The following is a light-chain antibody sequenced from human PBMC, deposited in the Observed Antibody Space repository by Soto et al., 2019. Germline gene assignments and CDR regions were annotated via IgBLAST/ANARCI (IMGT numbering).Light chain of an antibody. CDR1: QSVSSTF. Sequence: EIVLTQSPGTLSLSPGERATLSCRASQSVSSTFLAWYQQKLGQAPRLLIYGVSSRATGIPDRFSGSGSGTDFTLTISRLEAEDFAVYYCQQYGSSPITFGQGTRLEIK. CDR3: QQYGSSPIT. V-gene: IGKV3-20*01. J-gene: IGKJ5*01. CDR2: GVS.